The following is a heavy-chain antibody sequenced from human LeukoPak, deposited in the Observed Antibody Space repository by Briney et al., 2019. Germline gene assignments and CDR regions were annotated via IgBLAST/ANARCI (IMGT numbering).Heavy chain of an antibody. CDR1: GFTFSSYG. V-gene: IGHV3-30*02. CDR3: ARRGEGIAAAGTGDYYYYYYMDV. J-gene: IGHJ6*03. CDR2: IRYDGSNK. Sequence: GGSLRLSCAASGFTFSSYGMHWVRQAPGKGLEWVAFIRYDGSNKYYADSVKGRFTISRDNSKNTLYLQMNSLRAEDTAVYYCARRGEGIAAAGTGDYYYYYYMDVWGKGTTVTVSS. D-gene: IGHD6-13*01.